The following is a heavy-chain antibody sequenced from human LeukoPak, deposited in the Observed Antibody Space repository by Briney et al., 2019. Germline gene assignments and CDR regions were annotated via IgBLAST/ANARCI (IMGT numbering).Heavy chain of an antibody. D-gene: IGHD1-26*01. CDR2: ISRSSSDI. CDR1: GFTFINYN. CDR3: ASRSSGSYDFFDY. V-gene: IGHV3-21*01. J-gene: IGHJ4*02. Sequence: GGSLRLSCAASGFTFINYNMIWVRQPPGKGLEWVSFISRSSSDIYYADSVKGQFTISRDNAKNSLYLQMNSLRAEDTAVYYCASRSSGSYDFFDYWGQGTLVNVSS.